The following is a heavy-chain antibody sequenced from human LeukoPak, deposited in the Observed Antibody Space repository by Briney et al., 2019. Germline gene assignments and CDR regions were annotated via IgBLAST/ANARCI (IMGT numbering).Heavy chain of an antibody. CDR1: GFTFSNYN. V-gene: IGHV3-21*01. J-gene: IGHJ4*02. CDR3: ARDRRDGYNVDY. CDR2: ISSSSSYI. D-gene: IGHD5-24*01. Sequence: GGSLRLSCAASGFTFSNYNMKWVRQAPGKGLEWVSSISSSSSYIYYADAVKGRFTISRDNAKNSLYLQMNSLRAEDTAVYYCARDRRDGYNVDYWGQGTLVTVSS.